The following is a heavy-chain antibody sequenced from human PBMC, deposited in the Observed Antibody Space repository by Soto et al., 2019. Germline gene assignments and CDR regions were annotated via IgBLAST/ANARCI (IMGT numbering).Heavy chain of an antibody. CDR3: ASGRAWGSYYLLDY. D-gene: IGHD3-16*01. J-gene: IGHJ4*02. Sequence: ASVKVSCKASGRTFSTCDINWVRQATGHGLEWMGWINPNSGNIGYAQRFQVRVTMTRDTALRKAYMEVSSLRSDDTAVYYCASGRAWGSYYLLDYWGQGTLVTVSS. CDR1: GRTFSTCD. CDR2: INPNSGNI. V-gene: IGHV1-8*01.